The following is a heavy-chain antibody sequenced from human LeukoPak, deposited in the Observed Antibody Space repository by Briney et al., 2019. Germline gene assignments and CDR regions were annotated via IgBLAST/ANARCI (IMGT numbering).Heavy chain of an antibody. D-gene: IGHD3-3*01. CDR3: AKNGRSGFSFDP. J-gene: IGHJ5*02. CDR1: GGSISSGGYY. CDR2: GGNSGGT. Sequence: SETLSLTCTVSGGSISSGGYYWSWIRQPPGKGLEWIGEGGNSGGTKFNPSLKSRVTISADTSKNQFSLKLSSVTAADTAVYYCAKNGRSGFSFDPWGQGTLVTVSS. V-gene: IGHV4-39*07.